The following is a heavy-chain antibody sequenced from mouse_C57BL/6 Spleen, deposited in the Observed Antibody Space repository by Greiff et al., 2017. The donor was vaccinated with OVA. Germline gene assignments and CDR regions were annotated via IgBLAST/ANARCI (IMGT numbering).Heavy chain of an antibody. J-gene: IGHJ2*01. V-gene: IGHV1-64*01. CDR3: ARLRVTTRFDY. Sequence: VQLQQPGAELVKPGASVKLSCKASGYTFTSYWMHWVKQRPGQGLEWIGMIHPNSGSTNYNEKFKSKATLTVDKSSSTAYMQLSSLTSEDSAVYYCARLRVTTRFDYWGQGTTLTVSS. CDR1: GYTFTSYW. CDR2: IHPNSGST. D-gene: IGHD2-5*01.